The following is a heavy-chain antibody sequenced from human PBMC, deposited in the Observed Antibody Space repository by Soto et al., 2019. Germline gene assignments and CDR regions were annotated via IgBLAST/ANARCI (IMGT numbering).Heavy chain of an antibody. V-gene: IGHV3-30-3*01. CDR1: GFTLSSYA. CDR3: ARDYYKYYDSSGYYRSPAY. CDR2: KSYDGSDK. D-gene: IGHD3-22*01. Sequence: QVQLVESGGGVVQPGRSLRLSCAASGFTLSSYAMHWVRQAPGKGLEWVALKSYDGSDKDYADSVKGRFTISRDNSRNTLFLQMNSLRAEDTAVYYCARDYYKYYDSSGYYRSPAYWGQGTLVTVSS. J-gene: IGHJ4*02.